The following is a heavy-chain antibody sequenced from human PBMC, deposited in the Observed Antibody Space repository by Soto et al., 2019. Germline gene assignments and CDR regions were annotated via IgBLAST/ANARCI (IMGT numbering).Heavy chain of an antibody. V-gene: IGHV4-31*03. CDR3: ARGGPYYYDSSGPDY. CDR2: IYYSGST. CDR1: GGSISSGGYY. Sequence: SETLSLTCTVSGGSISSGGYYWSWIRQHPGKGLEWIGYIYYSGSTYYNPSLKSRVTISVDTSKNQFSLKLSSVTAADTAVYYCARGGPYYYDSSGPDYWGQGTLVTVSS. D-gene: IGHD3-22*01. J-gene: IGHJ4*02.